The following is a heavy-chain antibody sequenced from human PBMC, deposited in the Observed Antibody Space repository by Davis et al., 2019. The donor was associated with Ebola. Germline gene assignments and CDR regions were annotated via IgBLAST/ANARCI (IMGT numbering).Heavy chain of an antibody. V-gene: IGHV3-9*01. CDR1: GFTFDDYA. CDR2: ISWNSGSI. J-gene: IGHJ4*02. Sequence: SLKISCAASGFTFDDYAMHWVRQAPGKGLEWVSGISWNSGSIGYADSVKGRFTISRDNAKNSLYLQMNSLRAEDTALYYCAKGEPTQKWLRLGNFDYWGQGTLVTVSS. D-gene: IGHD5-12*01. CDR3: AKGEPTQKWLRLGNFDY.